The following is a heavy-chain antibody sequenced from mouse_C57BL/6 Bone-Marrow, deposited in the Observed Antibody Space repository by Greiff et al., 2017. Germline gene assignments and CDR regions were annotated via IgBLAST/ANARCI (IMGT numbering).Heavy chain of an antibody. V-gene: IGHV5-15*01. Sequence: EVQLMESGGGLVQPGGSLKLSCAASGFTFSDYGMAWVRQAPRKGPAWVAFISNLAYSIYYADTVTGRFTISRENAKNTLYLEMSSLRSEDTAMYYCARQLSYAMDYWGQGTSVTVSS. CDR1: GFTFSDYG. J-gene: IGHJ4*01. CDR2: ISNLAYSI. CDR3: ARQLSYAMDY. D-gene: IGHD3-2*02.